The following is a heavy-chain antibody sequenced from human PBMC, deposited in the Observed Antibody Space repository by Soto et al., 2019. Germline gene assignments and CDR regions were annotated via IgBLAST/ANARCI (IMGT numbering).Heavy chain of an antibody. V-gene: IGHV1-69*13. D-gene: IGHD5-18*01. CDR3: ARDNEVDTGMGI. J-gene: IGHJ3*02. CDR2: IIPIFGTA. CDR1: GGTFSSYA. Sequence: GASVKISCKASGGTFSSYAISWVRQAPGQGLEWMGGIIPIFGTANYAQEFQGRVTITADESTSTAYMELSSLRSEDTAVYYCARDNEVDTGMGIWGQGTMVTVS.